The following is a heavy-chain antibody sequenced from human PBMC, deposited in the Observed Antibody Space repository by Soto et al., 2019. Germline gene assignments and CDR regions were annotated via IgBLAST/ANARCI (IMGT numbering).Heavy chain of an antibody. CDR3: ARDGCSSTSCYMANWFDP. D-gene: IGHD2-2*02. V-gene: IGHV1-69*13. Sequence: SVKVSCKASGGTFSSYAISWVRQAPGQGLEWMGGIIPIFGTANYAQKFQGRVTITADDSTSTAYMELSSLRSEDTAVYYCARDGCSSTSCYMANWFDPWGQGTLVTVSS. CDR1: GGTFSSYA. CDR2: IIPIFGTA. J-gene: IGHJ5*02.